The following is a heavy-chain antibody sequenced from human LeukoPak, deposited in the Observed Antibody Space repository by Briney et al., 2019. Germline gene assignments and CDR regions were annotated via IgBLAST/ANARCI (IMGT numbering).Heavy chain of an antibody. Sequence: ASVKVSCKASGYTFTGYYMHWVRQPPGQGLEWMRWINPNSGGTIYAQKFQGRVNMTRDRSISTVYMELSRLRSDDTAVYYCARAPPITRGPFDPWGQGTLVTVSS. V-gene: IGHV1-2*02. CDR3: ARAPPITRGPFDP. CDR1: GYTFTGYY. CDR2: INPNSGGT. J-gene: IGHJ5*02. D-gene: IGHD3-10*01.